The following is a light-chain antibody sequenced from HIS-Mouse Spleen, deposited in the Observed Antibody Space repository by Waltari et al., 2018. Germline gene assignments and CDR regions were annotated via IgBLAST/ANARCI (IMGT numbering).Light chain of an antibody. CDR3: YSTDSSGNHRV. CDR2: EDS. CDR1: ALPKKY. J-gene: IGLJ2*01. Sequence: SYELTQPPSVSVSPGQTARITCSGDALPKKYAYWYQKKSGQAPVLVIYEDSKRPSGIPGRFSGSSSATMATLTISGAQVEDEADYYCYSTDSSGNHRVFGGGTKLTVL. V-gene: IGLV3-10*01.